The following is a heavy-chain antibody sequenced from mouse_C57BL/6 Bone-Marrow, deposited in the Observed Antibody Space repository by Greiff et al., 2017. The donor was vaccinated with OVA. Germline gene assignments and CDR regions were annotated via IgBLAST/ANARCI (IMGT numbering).Heavy chain of an antibody. Sequence: QLQESGPELVKPGASVKISCKASGYTFTDYYINWVKQRPGQGLEWIGWIYPGSGNTKYNEKFKGKATLTVDTSSSTAYMQLSSLTSEDSAVYFCAREGGYYGSSSYYFDYWGQGTTLTVSS. J-gene: IGHJ2*01. CDR1: GYTFTDYY. V-gene: IGHV1-84*01. CDR2: IYPGSGNT. D-gene: IGHD1-1*01. CDR3: AREGGYYGSSSYYFDY.